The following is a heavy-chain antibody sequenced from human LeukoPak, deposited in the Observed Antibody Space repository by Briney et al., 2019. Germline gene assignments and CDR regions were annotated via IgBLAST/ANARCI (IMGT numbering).Heavy chain of an antibody. CDR2: IIPIFGTA. J-gene: IGHJ5*02. CDR3: ARVLGEWLENWFDP. Sequence: SVKVSCKASGGTFSSYAISWVRQAPGQGLEWMGGIIPIFGTANYAQKFQGRVTITADESTSTAYMELSSLRSEDTAVYYCARVLGEWLENWFDPWGQEPWSPSPQ. CDR1: GGTFSSYA. D-gene: IGHD3-16*01. V-gene: IGHV1-69*13.